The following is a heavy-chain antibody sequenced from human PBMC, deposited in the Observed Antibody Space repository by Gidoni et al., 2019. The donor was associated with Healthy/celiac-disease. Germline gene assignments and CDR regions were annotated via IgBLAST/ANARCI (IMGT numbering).Heavy chain of an antibody. CDR3: AHSWESSCWYEWFDP. D-gene: IGHD6-13*01. CDR2: IYWNDDK. V-gene: IGHV2-5*01. J-gene: IGHJ5*02. CDR1: VFAHSTSGVG. Sequence: QITLKESGPTLVKPTQTLTLTGTFSVFAHSTSGVGVGWIRQPTGKALEWLALIYWNDDKRYSPSLTSRLTITTVTSKNQVVLTMTNMDPVDTATYYCAHSWESSCWYEWFDPWGQGTLVTVSS.